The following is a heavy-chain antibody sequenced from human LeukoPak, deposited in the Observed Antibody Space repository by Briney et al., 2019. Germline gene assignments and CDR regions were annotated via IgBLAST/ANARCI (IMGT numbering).Heavy chain of an antibody. J-gene: IGHJ4*02. D-gene: IGHD4-17*01. CDR3: ARAPASPGRNCGDYVDFDY. V-gene: IGHV1-18*01. CDR2: ISAYNGNT. CDR1: GYTFTSYG. Sequence: ASVKVSCKASGYTFTSYGISWVRQAPGQGLEWMGWISAYNGNTNYAQKLQGRVTMTTDTSTSTAYMELRSLRSDDTAVYYCARAPASPGRNCGDYVDFDYWGQGTLVTVSS.